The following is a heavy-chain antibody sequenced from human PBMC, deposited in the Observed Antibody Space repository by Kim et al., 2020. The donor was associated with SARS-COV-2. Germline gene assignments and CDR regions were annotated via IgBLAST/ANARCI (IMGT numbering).Heavy chain of an antibody. D-gene: IGHD6-19*01. J-gene: IGHJ4*02. Sequence: TFYADSVKGRFTISRDNSKNTLYLQMNSLRAEDTAVYYCARGDLSSGWNSWGQGTLVTVSS. V-gene: IGHV3-23*01. CDR3: ARGDLSSGWNS. CDR2: T.